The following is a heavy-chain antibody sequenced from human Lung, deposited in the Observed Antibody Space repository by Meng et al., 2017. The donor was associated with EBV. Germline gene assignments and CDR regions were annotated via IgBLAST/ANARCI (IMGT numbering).Heavy chain of an antibody. J-gene: IGHJ4*02. CDR3: AHRSPGTYYRY. CDR2: IFWNDDK. CDR1: GFSLRARGVG. V-gene: IGHV2-5*01. Sequence: TMKGFGPWRLKPTQTLTVPSTVSGFSLRARGVGVGLIRQPPGKALEWLAIIFWNDDKRFSPSLKSRLTITRDTSKTQVVLTMTDMDPVDTATYYCAHRSPGTYYRYWGQGTLVTVSS. D-gene: IGHD1-26*01.